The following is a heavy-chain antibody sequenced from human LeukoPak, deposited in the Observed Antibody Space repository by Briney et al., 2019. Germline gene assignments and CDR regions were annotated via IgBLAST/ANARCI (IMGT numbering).Heavy chain of an antibody. Sequence: ASVKVSCKASGYTFTGYYMHWVRPAPGQGLEWMGWINPNSGGTNYAQKFQGRVTMTRDTSISTAYMELSRLRSDDTAVYYCARDRSSGSGSYYVLDYWGQGTLVTVSS. CDR2: INPNSGGT. J-gene: IGHJ4*02. CDR3: ARDRSSGSGSYYVLDY. D-gene: IGHD3-10*01. CDR1: GYTFTGYY. V-gene: IGHV1-2*02.